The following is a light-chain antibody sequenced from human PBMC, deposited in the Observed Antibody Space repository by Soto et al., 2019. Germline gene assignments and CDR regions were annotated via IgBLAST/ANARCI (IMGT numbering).Light chain of an antibody. J-gene: IGKJ4*01. CDR1: QSVSSSY. CDR2: GAS. CDR3: QQYGSSPT. Sequence: EIELTQSPGTLSLSPGERATLSCRASQSVSSSYLAWYQQKPGQAPRLLIYGASSRATVIPDRFSGSGSGTDFTLTISRLEPEDFAVYYCQQYGSSPTFGGGTKVEIK. V-gene: IGKV3-20*01.